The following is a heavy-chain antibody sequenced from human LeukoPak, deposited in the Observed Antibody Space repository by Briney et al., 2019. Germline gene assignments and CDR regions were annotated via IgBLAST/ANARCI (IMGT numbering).Heavy chain of an antibody. J-gene: IGHJ4*02. V-gene: IGHV3-33*01. CDR3: ARDPGGVVYFDY. Sequence: PGGSLRLSCAASGFTFSHYGMHWVRQAPGKGLEWVAVIWYDGSNKYYADSVKGRFTISRDNSKNTLYLQMNTLRAEDTAVYYCARDPGGVVYFDYWGQGTLVTVSS. D-gene: IGHD2-8*01. CDR1: GFTFSHYG. CDR2: IWYDGSNK.